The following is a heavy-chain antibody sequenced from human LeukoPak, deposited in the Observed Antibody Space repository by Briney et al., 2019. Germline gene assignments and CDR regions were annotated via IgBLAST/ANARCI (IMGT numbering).Heavy chain of an antibody. CDR3: GRHYYFDSGGDYPEYLQH. CDR2: IYYSGST. CDR1: GGSISSSSYY. D-gene: IGHD3-22*01. Sequence: SETLSLTCTVSGGSISSSSYYWGWIRQPPGKGLEWIGSIYYSGSTYYNPSLKSRVTISVDTSKNQFSLKLSSVTAADTAVYYCGRHYYFDSGGDYPEYLQHWGQGTLVTVSS. V-gene: IGHV4-39*01. J-gene: IGHJ1*01.